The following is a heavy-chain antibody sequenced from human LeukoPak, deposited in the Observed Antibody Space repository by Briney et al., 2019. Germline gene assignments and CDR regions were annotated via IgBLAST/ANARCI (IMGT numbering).Heavy chain of an antibody. J-gene: IGHJ6*03. CDR1: GYALTELS. D-gene: IGHD6-19*01. V-gene: IGHV1-24*01. Sequence: ASVKVSCKVSGYALTELSMHWVRQAPGKGLEWMGGFDPEDGETIYAQKFQGRVTMTEDTSTDTAYMELSSLRSEDTAVYYCATGRHTAVAMDVWGKGTTVTVSS. CDR2: FDPEDGET. CDR3: ATGRHTAVAMDV.